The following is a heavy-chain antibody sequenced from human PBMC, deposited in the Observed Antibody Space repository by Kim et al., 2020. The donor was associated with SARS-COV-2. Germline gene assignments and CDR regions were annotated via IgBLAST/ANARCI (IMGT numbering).Heavy chain of an antibody. Sequence: GGSLRLSCAASGFTFSGYNMNWVRQAPGKGLEWVSSISGSGNLKYYIDSVKGRFTISRDNAKNSLFLQMNSLSAEDSAVYFCARDLTGTYYRASDYWGRG. J-gene: IGHJ4*02. CDR3: ARDLTGTYYRASDY. V-gene: IGHV3-21*01. CDR1: GFTFSGYN. CDR2: ISGSGNLK. D-gene: IGHD1-26*01.